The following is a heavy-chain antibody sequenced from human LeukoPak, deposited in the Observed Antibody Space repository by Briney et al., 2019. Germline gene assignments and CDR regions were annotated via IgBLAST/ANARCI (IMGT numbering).Heavy chain of an antibody. CDR1: GFDFSTYS. CDR2: IDSSSSTI. J-gene: IGHJ4*02. V-gene: IGHV3-48*01. Sequence: GGSLRLSCAASGFDFSTYSMHWVRRAPGRGLEWLSYIDSSSSTIYYADSVKGRFTISRDNAKNSLYLQMNSLRAEDTAVYYCARTDYWGQGTLVTVSS. CDR3: ARTDY.